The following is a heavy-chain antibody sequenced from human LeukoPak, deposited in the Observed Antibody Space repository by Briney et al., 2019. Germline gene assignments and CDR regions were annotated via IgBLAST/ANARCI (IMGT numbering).Heavy chain of an antibody. CDR1: GGSFSGYY. V-gene: IGHV4-34*01. Sequence: NPSETLSLTCAVYGGSFSGYYWSWIRQPPGKGLEWIGEINHSGSTNYNPSLKSRVTISVDTPKNQFSLKLSSVTAADTAVYYCATPSGSYYYYYGMDVWGQGTTVTVSS. J-gene: IGHJ6*02. D-gene: IGHD1-26*01. CDR3: ATPSGSYYYYYGMDV. CDR2: INHSGST.